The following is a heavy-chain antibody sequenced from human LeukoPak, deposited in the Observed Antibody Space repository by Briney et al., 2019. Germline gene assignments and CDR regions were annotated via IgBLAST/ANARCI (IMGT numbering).Heavy chain of an antibody. V-gene: IGHV3-9*03. CDR1: GFTFDDHA. D-gene: IGHD2-21*01. CDR3: TKDRLFLHDALDI. CDR2: ISWNSGII. J-gene: IGHJ3*02. Sequence: GRSLRLSCSASGFTFDDHAMHWVRQAPGKGLEWVAGISWNSGIIDYADSVKGRFTISRDNAKSSLYLQMNSLRPEDMAFYYCTKDRLFLHDALDIWGQGTMVTVSS.